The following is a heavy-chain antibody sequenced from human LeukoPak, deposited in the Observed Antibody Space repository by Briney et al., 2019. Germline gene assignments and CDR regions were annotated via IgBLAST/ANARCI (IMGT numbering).Heavy chain of an antibody. V-gene: IGHV3-74*01. CDR1: GFTFTSYW. D-gene: IGHD4-11*01. J-gene: IGHJ3*01. CDR2: IKSDGSGI. Sequence: GGSLRLSCAASGFTFTSYWMHWVRQAPGKGLVWVSRIKSDGSGISYADFVEGRFTISRDNARNTLYLQMNSLRDEDTAVYYCARCLPDNSWLSMWGQGTKVTVSS. CDR3: ARCLPDNSWLSM.